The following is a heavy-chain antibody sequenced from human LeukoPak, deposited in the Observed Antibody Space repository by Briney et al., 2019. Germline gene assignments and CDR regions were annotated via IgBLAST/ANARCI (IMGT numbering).Heavy chain of an antibody. Sequence: PGGSLRLSCAASGFTFSSYSMNWVRQAPGKGLEWVSSISSSSSYIYYADSVKGRFTISRDNAKNSLYLQMNSLRAEDTAVYYCARALEMATIEYAFDIWDQGTMVTVSS. CDR1: GFTFSSYS. V-gene: IGHV3-21*01. J-gene: IGHJ3*02. CDR2: ISSSSSYI. CDR3: ARALEMATIEYAFDI. D-gene: IGHD5-24*01.